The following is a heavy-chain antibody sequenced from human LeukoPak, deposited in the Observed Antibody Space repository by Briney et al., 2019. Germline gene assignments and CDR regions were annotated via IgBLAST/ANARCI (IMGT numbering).Heavy chain of an antibody. CDR3: AKSHHYDFWSGRGRHFDY. Sequence: GGSLRLSCAASGFTFSTYAMSWVRQASGKGLEWVSGISGSGGSTYYADSVKGRFTISRDNSKNTLYLQMNSLRAEDTAVYYCAKSHHYDFWSGRGRHFDYWGQGTLVTVSS. J-gene: IGHJ4*02. D-gene: IGHD3-3*01. CDR2: ISGSGGST. CDR1: GFTFSTYA. V-gene: IGHV3-23*01.